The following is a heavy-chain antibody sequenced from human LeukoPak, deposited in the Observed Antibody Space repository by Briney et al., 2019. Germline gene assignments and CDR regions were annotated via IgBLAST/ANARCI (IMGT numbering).Heavy chain of an antibody. J-gene: IGHJ6*03. CDR1: GYTFTSYG. CDR2: ISGSNGNT. V-gene: IGHV1-18*01. CDR3: ARTAPGRSLGGYYYYMDV. D-gene: IGHD3-16*01. Sequence: ASVKVSCKASGYTFTSYGMNWVRQAPGQGLEWMGWISGSNGNTNYAQPLQARVTLTTDTSTATAHMELWSLRPDDTAVYYCARTAPGRSLGGYYYYMDVWCRGTTVIVS.